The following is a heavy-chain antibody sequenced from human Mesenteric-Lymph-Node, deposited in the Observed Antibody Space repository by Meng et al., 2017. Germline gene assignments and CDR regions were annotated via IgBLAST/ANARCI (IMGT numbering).Heavy chain of an antibody. CDR1: GFTFSSDA. CDR3: AKDLDSFSQLFGY. V-gene: IGHV3-23*01. J-gene: IGHJ4*02. D-gene: IGHD1-1*01. Sequence: GAGGGWVRPGGSLRLSLAASGFTFSSDAISWVRQAPGKGLMWVSRINVDGNTANYADSVRGRFTISRDNAKNMLYLEMNSLRAEDTAVYYCAKDLDSFSQLFGYWGQGTLVTVSS. CDR2: INVDGNTA.